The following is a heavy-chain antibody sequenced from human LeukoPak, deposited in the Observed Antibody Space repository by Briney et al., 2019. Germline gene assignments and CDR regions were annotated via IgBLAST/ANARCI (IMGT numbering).Heavy chain of an antibody. V-gene: IGHV5-51*01. CDR1: GYSFTDYW. D-gene: IGHD4-23*01. J-gene: IGHJ4*02. CDR2: IYPGDSDN. CDR3: ARPSSLYGGTSEDY. Sequence: GDSLKISCKASGYSFTDYWIVWVRQMPGKGLEWMGAIYPGDSDNRYSPSLDGQVTISADKSVSTTYLQWSSLQASDTAMYYCARPSSLYGGTSEDYWGQGTLVTVSS.